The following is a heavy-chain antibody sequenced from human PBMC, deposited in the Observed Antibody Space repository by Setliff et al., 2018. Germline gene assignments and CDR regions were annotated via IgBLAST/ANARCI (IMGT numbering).Heavy chain of an antibody. D-gene: IGHD3-3*01. CDR3: ARQAISGSDAFDI. Sequence: GASVKVSCKASGYTFTSYDINWVRQATGQGLEWMGWMNPNSGNTGYAQKFQGRVTITRNTSISTAYMELSSLRSEDTAMYYCARQAISGSDAFDIWGQGTLVTVSS. CDR2: MNPNSGNT. V-gene: IGHV1-8*03. J-gene: IGHJ3*02. CDR1: GYTFTSYD.